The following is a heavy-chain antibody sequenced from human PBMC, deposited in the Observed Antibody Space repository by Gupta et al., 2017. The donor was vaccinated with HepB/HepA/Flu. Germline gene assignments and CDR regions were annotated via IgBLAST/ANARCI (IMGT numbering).Heavy chain of an antibody. V-gene: IGHV3-33*01. J-gene: IGHJ6*02. Sequence: QVPLVESGGGVVQPGRSLRLSCAASGFTFSSYCMPWVRQAPGKGLEWVAVIWYDGSNKYYADSVKGRFTISRDNSKNTLYLQMNSLRAEDTAVYYCARDRHTAMVAYYYYGMDVWGQGTTVTVSS. CDR1: GFTFSSYC. CDR3: ARDRHTAMVAYYYYGMDV. D-gene: IGHD5-18*01. CDR2: IWYDGSNK.